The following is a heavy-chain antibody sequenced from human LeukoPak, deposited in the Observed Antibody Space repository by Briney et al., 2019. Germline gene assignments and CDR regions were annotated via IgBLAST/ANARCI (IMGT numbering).Heavy chain of an antibody. CDR3: ASGGGVYDY. CDR2: VRTDGDT. D-gene: IGHD1-26*01. V-gene: IGHV3-13*01. CDR1: VFTFSSYD. Sequence: GGSLRLSYVASVFTFSSYDMHWVGQAPGKGRECASAVRTDGDTYYPGPVTGSFTMSRENATMSLYLQTNRLRAGDTAVYYCASGGGVYDYWGQGTLVTVSS. J-gene: IGHJ4*02.